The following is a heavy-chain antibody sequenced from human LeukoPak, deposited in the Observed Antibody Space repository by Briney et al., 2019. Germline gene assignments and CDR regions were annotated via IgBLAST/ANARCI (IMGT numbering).Heavy chain of an antibody. D-gene: IGHD6-13*01. CDR3: ARRSGYSSSWFGGPAFDY. CDR1: GGSFSGYY. CDR2: INHSGST. V-gene: IGHV4-34*01. J-gene: IGHJ4*02. Sequence: PSETLSLTCAVYGGSFSGYYWSWIRQPPGKGLEWIGEINHSGSTNYNPSLKGRVTISVDTSKNQFSLKLSSVTAADTAVYYCARRSGYSSSWFGGPAFDYWGQGTLVTVSS.